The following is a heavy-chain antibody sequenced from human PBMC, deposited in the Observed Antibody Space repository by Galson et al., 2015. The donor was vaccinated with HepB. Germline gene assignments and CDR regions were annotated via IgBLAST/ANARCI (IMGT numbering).Heavy chain of an antibody. Sequence: SVKVSCKASGYTFTNYAIHWVRQAPGQRLEWMGWINAGSGNTRYSQNFQGRVTVTRDTSASTAYMELSSLRCEDTAVYYCARNPVGYGQLDYWGQGTPVTVSS. CDR1: GYTFTNYA. CDR2: INAGSGNT. D-gene: IGHD5-12*01. V-gene: IGHV1-3*01. CDR3: ARNPVGYGQLDY. J-gene: IGHJ4*02.